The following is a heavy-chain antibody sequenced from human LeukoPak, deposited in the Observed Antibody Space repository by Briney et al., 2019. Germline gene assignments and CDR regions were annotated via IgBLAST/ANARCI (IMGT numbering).Heavy chain of an antibody. CDR3: ARDLGYSGFDWAP. CDR2: IYYSGNT. J-gene: IGHJ5*02. V-gene: IGHV4-59*12. CDR1: GASMSSFY. Sequence: SETLSLTCTVSGASMSSFYWSWIRQSPGKRLEWIGSIYYSGNTYYNPTLKSRITISVDTSKNQFSLNLTSVTAADAAVYYCARDLGYSGFDWAPWGQGTLVTVSS. D-gene: IGHD5-12*01.